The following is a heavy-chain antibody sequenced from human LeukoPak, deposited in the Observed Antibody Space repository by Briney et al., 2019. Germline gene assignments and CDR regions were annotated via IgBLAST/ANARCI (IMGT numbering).Heavy chain of an antibody. V-gene: IGHV3-11*01. CDR2: ICDSGRTI. D-gene: IGHD3-22*01. CDR3: ARDRLGDYDHSGYYDK. Sequence: GGSLRLSCAASGFTFSDYYMSWIRQAPGKGLEWVSYICDSGRTIYYADSVKGRLTSSRDNAKNSVYLQMNNLRAEDTAVYYCARDRLGDYDHSGYYDKWGQGTLVTVSS. CDR1: GFTFSDYY. J-gene: IGHJ4*02.